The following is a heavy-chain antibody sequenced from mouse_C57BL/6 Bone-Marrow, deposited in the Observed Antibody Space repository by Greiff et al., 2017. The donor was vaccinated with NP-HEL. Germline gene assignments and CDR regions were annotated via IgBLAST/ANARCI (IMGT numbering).Heavy chain of an antibody. CDR3: ARSGTAQATGWTY. CDR2: IDPSDSYT. Sequence: QVQLQQPGAELVRPGTSVKLSCKASGYTFTSYWMHWVKQRPGQGLEWIGVIDPSDSYTNYNQKFKGKATLTVDTSSSPAYMQLSSLTSEASAVDYCARSGTAQATGWTYWGQGTLVTVSA. D-gene: IGHD3-2*02. V-gene: IGHV1-59*01. J-gene: IGHJ3*01. CDR1: GYTFTSYW.